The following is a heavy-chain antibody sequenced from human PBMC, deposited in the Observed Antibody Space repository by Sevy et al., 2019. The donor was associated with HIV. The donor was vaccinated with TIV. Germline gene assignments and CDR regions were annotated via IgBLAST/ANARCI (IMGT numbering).Heavy chain of an antibody. CDR2: IIPILGTV. J-gene: IGHJ4*02. CDR3: ARGGGNGWYYFDY. CDR1: GGTFSSYG. D-gene: IGHD6-19*01. Sequence: ASVKVSCKASGGTFSSYGISWVRQAPGQGLEWMGGIIPILGTVNYAQKFQGRVTITADESTKTAYMELSSLRLEATAVYYCARGGGNGWYYFDYWGQETLVTVSS. V-gene: IGHV1-69*13.